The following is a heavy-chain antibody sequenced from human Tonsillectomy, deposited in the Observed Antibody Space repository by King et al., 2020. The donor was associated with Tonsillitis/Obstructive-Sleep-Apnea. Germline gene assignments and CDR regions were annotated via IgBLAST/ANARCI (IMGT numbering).Heavy chain of an antibody. Sequence: VQLVESGGGLVQPGGCLRLACAATGVTVSSNYMSWVRQAPGKGLEWVSVIYSGGSTYYADSVKGRFTISSDYSKNPLFLQMNSLRVEDTAVYYCVRDRRDTDLAWGQGTLVTVSS. J-gene: IGHJ5*02. CDR3: VRDRRDTDLA. V-gene: IGHV3-66*01. D-gene: IGHD3-3*01. CDR1: GVTVSSNY. CDR2: IYSGGST.